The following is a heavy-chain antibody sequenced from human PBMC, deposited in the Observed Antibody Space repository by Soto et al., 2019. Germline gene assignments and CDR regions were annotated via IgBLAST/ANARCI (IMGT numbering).Heavy chain of an antibody. Sequence: GGSLKTSCQGSGYSFTSYWMSWVRQMPGKGLEWVGRIDPSDSYTNYRPSCQGHVTISADKSISTAYLQWSSLKASDTAMCYGARRWLSGMVVAALDVWGQGTTVTVYS. CDR1: GYSFTSYW. J-gene: IGHJ6*02. CDR2: IDPSDSYT. CDR3: ARRWLSGMVVAALDV. V-gene: IGHV5-10-1*01. D-gene: IGHD2-15*01.